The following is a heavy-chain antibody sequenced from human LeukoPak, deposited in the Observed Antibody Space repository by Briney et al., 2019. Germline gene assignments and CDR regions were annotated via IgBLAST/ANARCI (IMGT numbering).Heavy chain of an antibody. CDR2: ISSSSSYI. D-gene: IGHD6-13*01. V-gene: IGHV3-21*01. CDR3: ARDIAATDDY. Sequence: GGSLRLSCAASGFTFSSYSMNWVRQAPGKGLEWVSSISSSSSYIYYADSVKGRFTISRDNTKNSLYLQMNSLRAEDTAVYYCARDIAATDDYWGQGTLVTVSS. J-gene: IGHJ4*02. CDR1: GFTFSSYS.